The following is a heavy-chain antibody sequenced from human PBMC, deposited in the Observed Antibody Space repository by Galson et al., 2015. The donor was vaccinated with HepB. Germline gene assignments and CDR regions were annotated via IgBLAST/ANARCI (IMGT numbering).Heavy chain of an antibody. CDR2: MSKRGNSI. J-gene: IGHJ4*02. D-gene: IGHD3-22*01. CDR3: AKIPRTGVVARPGFDY. Sequence: SLRLSCAASGITFNNYGMSWVRQAPGKGLEWVAVMSKRGNSINYADSMKGRFTISRDASQTTLYLQMNSLRAEDTAVYYCAKIPRTGVVARPGFDYWGQGALVTVSS. V-gene: IGHV3-23*03. CDR1: GITFNNYG.